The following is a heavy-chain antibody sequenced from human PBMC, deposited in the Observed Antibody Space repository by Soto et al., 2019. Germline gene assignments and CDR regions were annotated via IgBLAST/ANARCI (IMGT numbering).Heavy chain of an antibody. CDR3: ARDNLGGELWATYYYYGMDV. CDR1: GFTFSSYS. CDR2: ISSSSSYI. Sequence: GGSLRLSCAASGFTFSSYSMNWVRQAPGKGLEWVSSISSSSSYIYYADSVKGRFTISRDNAKNSLYLQMNSLRAEDTAVYYCARDNLGGELWATYYYYGMDVWGQGTTVTVSS. J-gene: IGHJ6*02. D-gene: IGHD5-18*01. V-gene: IGHV3-21*01.